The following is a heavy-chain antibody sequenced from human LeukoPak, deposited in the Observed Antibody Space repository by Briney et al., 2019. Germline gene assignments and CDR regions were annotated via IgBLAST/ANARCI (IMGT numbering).Heavy chain of an antibody. D-gene: IGHD5-18*01. CDR2: INHSGST. Sequence: SETLSLTCAVYGGSFSGYYWSWIRQPPGKGLEWIGEINHSGSTNYNPSLKSRVTISVDTFKNQFSLKLSSVTAADTAVYYCARGHIQVDTARCLDYWGQGTLVTVSS. CDR1: GGSFSGYY. V-gene: IGHV4-34*01. J-gene: IGHJ4*02. CDR3: ARGHIQVDTARCLDY.